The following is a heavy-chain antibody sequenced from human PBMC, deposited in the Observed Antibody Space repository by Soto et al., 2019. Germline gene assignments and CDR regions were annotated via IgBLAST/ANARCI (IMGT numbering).Heavy chain of an antibody. CDR3: AKGYSSGWYSLLEDAFDI. J-gene: IGHJ3*02. V-gene: IGHV3-23*01. CDR2: ISGSGGST. Sequence: PGGSLRLSCAASGFTFSSYNINWVRQAPGKGLEWVSVISGSGGSTYYADSVKGRLTISRDNSKNTLYLQMNSLRAEDTAVYYCAKGYSSGWYSLLEDAFDIWGQGTVVTVSS. CDR1: GFTFSSYN. D-gene: IGHD6-19*01.